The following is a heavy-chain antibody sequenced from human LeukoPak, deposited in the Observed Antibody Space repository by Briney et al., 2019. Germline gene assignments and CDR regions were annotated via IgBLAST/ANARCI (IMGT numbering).Heavy chain of an antibody. CDR3: ARELSEYGMDV. CDR2: ISYDGSNK. V-gene: IGHV3-30*04. J-gene: IGHJ6*02. CDR1: GFTSSSYA. Sequence: GGSLRLSCAASGFTSSSYAMHWVRQAPGKGLEWVAVISYDGSNKYYADSVKGRFTISRDNSKNTLYLQMNSLRAEDTAVYYCARELSEYGMDVWGQGTTVTVSS. D-gene: IGHD3-3*01.